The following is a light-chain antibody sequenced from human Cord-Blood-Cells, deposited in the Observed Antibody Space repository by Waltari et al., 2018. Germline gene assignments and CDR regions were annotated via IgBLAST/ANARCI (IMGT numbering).Light chain of an antibody. Sequence: DIQMTQSPSSLSASVGDRVTITCRASQSISSYLNWYQQKPGKAPKLLIYAASSLQSGVPSRFSGSGSGTDFTLTISSLQPEDVATYYCRQSYGTPITFGGGTKVEIK. J-gene: IGKJ4*01. V-gene: IGKV1-39*01. CDR1: QSISSY. CDR2: AAS. CDR3: RQSYGTPIT.